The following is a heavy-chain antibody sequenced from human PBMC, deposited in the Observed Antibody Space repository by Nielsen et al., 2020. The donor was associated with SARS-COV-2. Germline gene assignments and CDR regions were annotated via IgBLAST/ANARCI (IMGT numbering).Heavy chain of an antibody. CDR3: AKIGGSYWNYYYYGMDV. V-gene: IGHV3-74*01. CDR1: GFTFSSYW. D-gene: IGHD1-26*01. CDR2: INSDGSST. Sequence: GESLKISCAASGFTFSSYWMHWVRQAPGKGLVWVSRINSDGSSTSYADSVKGRFTISRDNSKNTLYLQMNSLRAEDTAVYYCAKIGGSYWNYYYYGMDVWGQGTTVTVSS. J-gene: IGHJ6*02.